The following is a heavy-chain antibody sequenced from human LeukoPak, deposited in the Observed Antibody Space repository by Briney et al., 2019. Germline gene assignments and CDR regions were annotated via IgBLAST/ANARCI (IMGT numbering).Heavy chain of an antibody. J-gene: IGHJ5*02. Sequence: PGGSLRLSCAASGFTFSSYSMNWVRQAPGKGLEWVSSISSSSSSSYIYYADSVKGRFTISRDNAKNSLYLQMNSLRAEDTAVYYCVLLRNPGGWFDPWGQGTLVTVSS. CDR1: GFTFSSYS. D-gene: IGHD2-15*01. CDR2: ISSSSSSSYI. CDR3: VLLRNPGGWFDP. V-gene: IGHV3-21*01.